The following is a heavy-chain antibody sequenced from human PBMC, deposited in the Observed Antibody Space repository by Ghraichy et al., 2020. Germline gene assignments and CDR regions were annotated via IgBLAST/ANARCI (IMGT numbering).Heavy chain of an antibody. J-gene: IGHJ4*02. D-gene: IGHD2-2*01. CDR3: ARDWGEIVVVPDPMVAGTSFDY. V-gene: IGHV3-30*04. Sequence: LSLTCAASGFTFSSYAMHWVRQAPGKGLEWVAVISYDGSNKYYADSVKGRFTISRDNSKNTLYLQMNSLRAEDTAVYYCARDWGEIVVVPDPMVAGTSFDYWGQGTLVTVSS. CDR2: ISYDGSNK. CDR1: GFTFSSYA.